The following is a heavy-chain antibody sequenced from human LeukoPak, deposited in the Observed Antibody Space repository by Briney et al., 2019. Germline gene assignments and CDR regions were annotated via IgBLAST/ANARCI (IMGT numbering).Heavy chain of an antibody. Sequence: GGSLRLSCAASGFTFSTYAMTWVRQAPGKGLEWVSAISGSGGRTYLADSVKGRFTISRDNSKNTLDLQMNSLRAEDTAVYYCAKDTYDILTGHYNGYFDYWGQGTLVTVSS. CDR3: AKDTYDILTGHYNGYFDY. J-gene: IGHJ4*02. CDR2: ISGSGGRT. V-gene: IGHV3-23*01. CDR1: GFTFSTYA. D-gene: IGHD3-9*01.